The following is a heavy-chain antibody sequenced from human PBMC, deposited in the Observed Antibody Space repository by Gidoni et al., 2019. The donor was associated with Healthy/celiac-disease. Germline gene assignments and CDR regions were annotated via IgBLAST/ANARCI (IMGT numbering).Heavy chain of an antibody. CDR3: ARAATITMKREVGWFDP. J-gene: IGHJ5*02. D-gene: IGHD5-12*01. CDR1: CGSFIGYY. Sequence: QVQLQQWGAGLLKPSETLSLTCAVYCGSFIGYYWSWIRQPPGKGLERIGEINHSGSTNDNPSLKSRVTRSVDTSKNQFSLKLSSVTAADTAVYYCARAATITMKREVGWFDPWGQGTLVTVSS. CDR2: INHSGST. V-gene: IGHV4-34*01.